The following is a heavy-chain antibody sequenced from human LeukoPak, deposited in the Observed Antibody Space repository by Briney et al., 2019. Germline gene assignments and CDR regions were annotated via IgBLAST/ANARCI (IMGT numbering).Heavy chain of an antibody. CDR1: GGTFSSYA. J-gene: IGHJ5*02. Sequence: GASVKVSCKASGGTFSSYAISWVRQAPGQGLEWMGGIIPIFGTANYAQKFQGRVTITADESTSTAYMELSSLRSEDTAVYYCARSFVVVVPAAIGNWFDPWGQGTLVTVSS. V-gene: IGHV1-69*13. D-gene: IGHD2-2*01. CDR3: ARSFVVVVPAAIGNWFDP. CDR2: IIPIFGTA.